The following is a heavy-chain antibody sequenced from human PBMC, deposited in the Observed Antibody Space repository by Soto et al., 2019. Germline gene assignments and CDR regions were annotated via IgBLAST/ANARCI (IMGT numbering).Heavy chain of an antibody. CDR3: AKGPPPRVVATSLDY. Sequence: GGSLRLSCAASGFTFSSYGMHWVRQAPGKGLEWVAVISYDGSNEYYADSVKGRFTISRDNSKNTLYLQMNSLRAEDTAVYYWAKGPPPRVVATSLDYWGQGTLVTVSS. CDR1: GFTFSSYG. CDR2: ISYDGSNE. V-gene: IGHV3-30*18. D-gene: IGHD5-12*01. J-gene: IGHJ4*02.